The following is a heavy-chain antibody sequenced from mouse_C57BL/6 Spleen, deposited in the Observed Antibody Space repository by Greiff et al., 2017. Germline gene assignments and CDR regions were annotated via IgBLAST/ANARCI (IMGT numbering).Heavy chain of an antibody. V-gene: IGHV7-3*01. CDR2: IRNKANGYTT. Sequence: EVQLQESGGGLVQPGGSLSLSCAASGFTFTDYYMSWVRQPPGKALEWLGFIRNKANGYTTEYSASVKGRFTISRDNSQRILYLQMNALRAEDSATYYCARSYYPYYFDYWGQGTTLTVSS. CDR3: ARSYYPYYFDY. D-gene: IGHD2-10*01. J-gene: IGHJ2*01. CDR1: GFTFTDYY.